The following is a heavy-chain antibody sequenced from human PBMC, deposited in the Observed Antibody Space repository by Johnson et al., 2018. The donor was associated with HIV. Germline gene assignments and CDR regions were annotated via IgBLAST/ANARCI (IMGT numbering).Heavy chain of an antibody. V-gene: IGHV3-53*01. J-gene: IGHJ3*02. CDR3: AKGYIAAAGDGWDAFDI. D-gene: IGHD6-13*01. Sequence: MLLVESGGGLIQPGGSLRLSCAASGFTVSINYMSWVRQAPGNGLEWVSVIYSGCSTYYADSVKGRFTISRDNSKNTLYLQMNSLRAEDTAVYYCAKGYIAAAGDGWDAFDIWGQGTMVTVSS. CDR1: GFTVSINY. CDR2: IYSGCST.